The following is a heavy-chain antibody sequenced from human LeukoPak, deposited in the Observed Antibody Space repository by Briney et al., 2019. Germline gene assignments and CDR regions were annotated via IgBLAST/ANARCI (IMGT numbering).Heavy chain of an antibody. CDR1: GFTFSSYG. D-gene: IGHD2-2*01. J-gene: IGHJ4*02. V-gene: IGHV3-30*02. CDR3: AKEDIVVVPAAMNFDY. Sequence: AGGSLRLSCAASGFTFSSYGMHWVGKAPAKGLKGVPFKRYDGSNKYYADSVKGRFTISRDNSKNTLYLQMNSLRAEDTAVYYCAKEDIVVVPAAMNFDYWGQGTLVTVSS. CDR2: KRYDGSNK.